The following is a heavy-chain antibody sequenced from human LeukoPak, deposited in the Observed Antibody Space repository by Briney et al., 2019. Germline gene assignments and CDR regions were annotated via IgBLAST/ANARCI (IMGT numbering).Heavy chain of an antibody. D-gene: IGHD3-10*01. J-gene: IGHJ4*02. Sequence: GASVKVSCKASGYTFTSYGISWVRQAPGQRLEWMGWISAYNGNTNYAQKLQGRVTMTTDTSTSTAYMELRSLRSDDTAVYYCARGDRYYGSGSYYIGPIDYWGQGTLVTVSS. CDR1: GYTFTSYG. V-gene: IGHV1-18*01. CDR2: ISAYNGNT. CDR3: ARGDRYYGSGSYYIGPIDY.